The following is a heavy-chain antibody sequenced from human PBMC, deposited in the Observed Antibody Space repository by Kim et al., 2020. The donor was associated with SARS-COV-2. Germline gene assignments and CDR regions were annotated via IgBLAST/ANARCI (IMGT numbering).Heavy chain of an antibody. J-gene: IGHJ6*02. D-gene: IGHD6-19*01. Sequence: GRFTISRDNSKNTLYLQMNSLRAEDTAVYYCAKDVQWLVRGIYYYYGMDVWGQGTTVTVSS. CDR3: AKDVQWLVRGIYYYYGMDV. V-gene: IGHV3-30*02.